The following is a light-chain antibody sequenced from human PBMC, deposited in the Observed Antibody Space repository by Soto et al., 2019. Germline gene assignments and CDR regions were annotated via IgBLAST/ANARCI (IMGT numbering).Light chain of an antibody. CDR3: NSYAGSKYV. Sequence: QSALTQPPSASGSPGQSVTISCTGTSIDVGAYHYVSWYQQHPGKAPKLIIYEVTKRPSGVPDRFSGSKSGNTASLTVSGLQADYEADYSCNSYAGSKYVFGTGTNVTVL. CDR1: SIDVGAYHY. J-gene: IGLJ1*01. CDR2: EVT. V-gene: IGLV2-8*01.